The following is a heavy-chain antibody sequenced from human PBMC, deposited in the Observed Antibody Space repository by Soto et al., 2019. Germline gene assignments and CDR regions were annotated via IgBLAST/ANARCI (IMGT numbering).Heavy chain of an antibody. CDR3: AREVRDGSAWYLDY. CDR1: GGSMITYY. J-gene: IGHJ4*02. V-gene: IGHV4-59*01. Sequence: QVQLQESGPGLVKPSETLSLTCTVSGGSMITYYWSWIRQSPGKGLEWIGYVHHSGSTLYNPSLRNRATVSLDRSNNQFFLKLTSVTAADTAFFYCAREVRDGSAWYLDYWGQGILVTVPS. D-gene: IGHD6-19*01. CDR2: VHHSGST.